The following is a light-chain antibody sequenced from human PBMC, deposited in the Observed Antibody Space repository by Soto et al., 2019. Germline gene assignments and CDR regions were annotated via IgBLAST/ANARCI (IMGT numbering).Light chain of an antibody. CDR3: AAWDDSLNGVV. J-gene: IGLJ2*01. V-gene: IGLV1-44*01. CDR1: SSNIGSIT. Sequence: QSVLTQPPSASGTPGQRVTISCSGSSSNIGSITVNWYQQLPGTAPKLLIYSNDQRPSGVPDRFSGSKSGTSASLAISGLQSEDDADYYCAAWDDSLNGVVIGGGTQLTVL. CDR2: SND.